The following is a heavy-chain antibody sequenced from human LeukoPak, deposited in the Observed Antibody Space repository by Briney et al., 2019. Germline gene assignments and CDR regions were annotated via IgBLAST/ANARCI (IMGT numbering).Heavy chain of an antibody. J-gene: IGHJ5*02. CDR3: ARRLSSSWYNFFDP. Sequence: PSETLSLTCAVYGGSFSGYYWSWIRQPPGKGLEWIGEINHSGSTNYNPSLKSRVTISVDTSKNQFSLKLSFVTAADTAVYYCARRLSSSWYNFFDPWGQGTLVTVSS. CDR2: INHSGST. CDR1: GGSFSGYY. V-gene: IGHV4-34*01. D-gene: IGHD6-13*01.